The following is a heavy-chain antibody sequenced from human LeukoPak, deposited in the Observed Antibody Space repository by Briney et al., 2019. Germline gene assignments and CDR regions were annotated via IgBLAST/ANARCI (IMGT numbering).Heavy chain of an antibody. CDR3: ERELDDAFDI. CDR2: IYYSGST. Sequence: SETLSLTCTVSGGSISSYYWSWIPQPPGKGLEWIGYIYYSGSTNYNPSLKSRVTISVDTSKNQFSLKLSSVTAADTAVYYCERELDDAFDIWGQGTMVTVSS. V-gene: IGHV4-59*01. CDR1: GGSISSYY. D-gene: IGHD1-1*01. J-gene: IGHJ3*02.